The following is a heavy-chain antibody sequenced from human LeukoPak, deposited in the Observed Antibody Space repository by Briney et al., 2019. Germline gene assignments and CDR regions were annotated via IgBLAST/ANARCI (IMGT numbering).Heavy chain of an antibody. J-gene: IGHJ6*02. Sequence: GGSLRLSCAASGFTFSSYWMSWVRQAPGKGLEWVANIKQDGSEKYYVDSVKGRFTISRDNAKNSLYLQMNSLRAEDTAVYYCARNGDYGFYYYYGMDVWGRGTTVTVSS. CDR3: ARNGDYGFYYYYGMDV. V-gene: IGHV3-7*01. CDR2: IKQDGSEK. CDR1: GFTFSSYW. D-gene: IGHD4-17*01.